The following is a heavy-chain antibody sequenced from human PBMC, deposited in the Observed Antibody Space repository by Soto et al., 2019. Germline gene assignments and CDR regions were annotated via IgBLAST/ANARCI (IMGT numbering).Heavy chain of an antibody. Sequence: QVQLVESGGGVVQPGRSLRLSCAASGFTFSSYGMHWVRQAPGKGLEWVAVIWYDGSNKYYADSVKGRFTISRDNSKNTLYLQMNSLRAEETAVYYCARDEYVSGSLDYWGQGTLVTVSS. J-gene: IGHJ4*02. CDR3: ARDEYVSGSLDY. V-gene: IGHV3-33*01. D-gene: IGHD3-10*01. CDR2: IWYDGSNK. CDR1: GFTFSSYG.